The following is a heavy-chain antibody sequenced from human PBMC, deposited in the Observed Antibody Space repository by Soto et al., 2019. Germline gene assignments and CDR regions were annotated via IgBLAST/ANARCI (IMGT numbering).Heavy chain of an antibody. Sequence: TSETLSLTCAVSGGSISSGGYSWSWIRQPPGKGLEWIGYIYHSGSTYYNPSLKSRVTISVDTSKNQFSLKLSSVTAADTAVYYCARLWFGEPVDYWGQGTLVTVSS. J-gene: IGHJ4*02. D-gene: IGHD3-10*01. CDR2: IYHSGST. V-gene: IGHV4-30-2*01. CDR3: ARLWFGEPVDY. CDR1: GGSISSGGYS.